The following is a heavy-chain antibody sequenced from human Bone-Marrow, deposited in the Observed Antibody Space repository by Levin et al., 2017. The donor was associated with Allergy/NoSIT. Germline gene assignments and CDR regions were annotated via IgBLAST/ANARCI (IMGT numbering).Heavy chain of an antibody. CDR2: VIPILGIT. CDR3: AGGNGPAAGDYYYSGMDV. CDR1: GGTFNVYH. V-gene: IGHV1-69*02. J-gene: IGHJ6*02. D-gene: IGHD6-13*01. Sequence: GASVKVSCEASGGTFNVYHYNWVRQAPGQGLEWMGRVIPILGITDYAQKFRGRVTIAADKSTRTVYMDLSSLRSEDTAVYYCAGGNGPAAGDYYYSGMDVWAQGTSVTVSS.